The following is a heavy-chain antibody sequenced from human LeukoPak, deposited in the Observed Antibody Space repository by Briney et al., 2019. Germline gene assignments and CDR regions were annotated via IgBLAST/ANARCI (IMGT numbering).Heavy chain of an antibody. CDR1: GYTFTSYG. V-gene: IGHV1-18*01. D-gene: IGHD1-20*01. CDR2: ISAYNGNT. CDR3: ARDALYNWNLNWFDP. Sequence: ASVKVSCKASGYTFTSYGISWVRQAPGQGLEWMGWISAYNGNTNYAQKLQGRVTMTTDTSTNTAYMELRSLRSDDTAVYYCARDALYNWNLNWFDPWGQGTLVTVSS. J-gene: IGHJ5*02.